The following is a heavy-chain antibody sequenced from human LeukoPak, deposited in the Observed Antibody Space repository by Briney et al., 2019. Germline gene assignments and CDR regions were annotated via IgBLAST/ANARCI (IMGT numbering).Heavy chain of an antibody. Sequence: KPSETLSLTCTVSGGSISSYYWSWIRQPAVKGLEWIGRIYTSGSTNYNPSLKSRVTMSVDTSKNQFSLKLSSVTAADTAVYYCAREAGGGGYYYYSSGYYFDYWGQGTLVTVSS. CDR1: GGSISSYY. CDR3: AREAGGGGYYYYSSGYYFDY. CDR2: IYTSGST. D-gene: IGHD3-22*01. J-gene: IGHJ4*02. V-gene: IGHV4-4*07.